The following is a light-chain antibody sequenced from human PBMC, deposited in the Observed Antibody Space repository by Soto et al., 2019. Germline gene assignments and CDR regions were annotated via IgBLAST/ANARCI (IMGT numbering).Light chain of an antibody. CDR2: DVS. V-gene: IGLV2-14*01. Sequence: QSALTQPASVSGSPGQSITISCTGTSSDVGTYNFVSWYRQHPVKAPILIIFDVSNRPSGISNRFSGSKSGNTASLTISGVQAEDEADYYCSSYANSDTVIFGGGTKVTVL. CDR3: SSYANSDTVI. J-gene: IGLJ2*01. CDR1: SSDVGTYNF.